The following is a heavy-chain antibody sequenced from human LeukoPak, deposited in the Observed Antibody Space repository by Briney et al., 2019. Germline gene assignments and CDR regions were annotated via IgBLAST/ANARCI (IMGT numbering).Heavy chain of an antibody. CDR2: IIPIFGTA. V-gene: IGHV1-69*13. CDR3: ARSTYYYDSSGYYGRGFYYYGMDV. D-gene: IGHD3-22*01. Sequence: SVKVSCTASGGTFSSYAISWVRQAPGQGLEWMGGIIPIFGTANYAQKFQGRVTITADESTSTAYMELSSLRSEDTAVYYCARSTYYYDSSGYYGRGFYYYGMDVWGQGTTVTVSS. CDR1: GGTFSSYA. J-gene: IGHJ6*02.